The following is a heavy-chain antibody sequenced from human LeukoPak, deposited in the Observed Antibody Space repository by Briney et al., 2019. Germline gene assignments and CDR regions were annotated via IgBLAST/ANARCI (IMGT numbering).Heavy chain of an antibody. CDR3: KRGNKDFAY. CDR2: VDTTGNNT. Sequence: GGSLRLSCAASGFTFSNFWIHWVRQAPGERLVWVSRVDTTGNNTIYADSVKGRFTVSRDNAKHTVYLQMNSLRAEDTAVYNGKRGNKDFAYWGGGAL. CDR1: GFTFSNFW. J-gene: IGHJ4*02. V-gene: IGHV3-74*01. D-gene: IGHD1/OR15-1a*01.